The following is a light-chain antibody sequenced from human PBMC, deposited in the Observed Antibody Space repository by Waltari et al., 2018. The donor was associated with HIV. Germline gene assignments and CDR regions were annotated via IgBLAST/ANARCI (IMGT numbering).Light chain of an antibody. CDR2: WAS. CDR1: QSLLYSANNKNY. CDR3: HQYFSAPWT. V-gene: IGKV4-1*01. J-gene: IGKJ1*01. Sequence: DIVMTQSPDSLAVYLGERATINCKSSQSLLYSANNKNYLAWYQQRPGQPPKLLIYWASARESGVPDRFSGSGSGTDFTLTISSLQADDVAVYYCHQYFSAPWTFGQGTKVEIK.